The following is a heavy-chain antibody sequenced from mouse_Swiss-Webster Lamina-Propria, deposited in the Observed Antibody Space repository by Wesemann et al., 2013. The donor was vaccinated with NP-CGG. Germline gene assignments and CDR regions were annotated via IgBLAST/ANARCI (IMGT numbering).Heavy chain of an antibody. D-gene: IGHD1-1*01. CDR2: IDPENGDT. CDR1: ASNIKDYY. Sequence: QQSWGRACEVRGLSQVVLHSLLASNIKDYYMHWVKQRPEQGLEWIGWIDPENGDTEYAPKFQGKATMTADTSSNTAYLQLSSLTSEDTAVYYCNAWLTTVVESLFDYWGQGTTLTVSS. CDR3: NAWLTTVVESLFDY. J-gene: IGHJ2*01. V-gene: IGHV14-4*02.